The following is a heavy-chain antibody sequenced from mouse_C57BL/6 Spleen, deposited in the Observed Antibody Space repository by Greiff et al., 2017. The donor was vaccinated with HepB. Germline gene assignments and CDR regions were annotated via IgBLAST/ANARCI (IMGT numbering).Heavy chain of an antibody. J-gene: IGHJ2*01. Sequence: EVKLMESGPGLVKPSQSLSLTCSVTGYSITSGYYWNWIRQFPGNKLEWMGYISYDGSNNYNPSLKNRISITRDTSKNQFFLKLNSVTTEDTATYYCAGGGYGYWGQGTTLTVSS. V-gene: IGHV3-6*01. CDR2: ISYDGSN. CDR1: GYSITSGYY. D-gene: IGHD1-1*02. CDR3: AGGGYGY.